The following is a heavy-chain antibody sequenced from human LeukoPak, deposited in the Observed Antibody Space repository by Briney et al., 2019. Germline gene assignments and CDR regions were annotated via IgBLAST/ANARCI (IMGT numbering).Heavy chain of an antibody. CDR1: GFTLSSFA. CDR2: ISSNVGST. Sequence: GGSLRLSWSVSGFTLSSFAMHWVRQASRKGLEDVSAISSNVGSTYYADSVKGRLTTTRDNSKNTLYLQTSSLRAENTAVYYCVKGGWDTDWGQGSPVTVSS. V-gene: IGHV3-64D*09. CDR3: VKGGWDTD. D-gene: IGHD5-18*01. J-gene: IGHJ4*02.